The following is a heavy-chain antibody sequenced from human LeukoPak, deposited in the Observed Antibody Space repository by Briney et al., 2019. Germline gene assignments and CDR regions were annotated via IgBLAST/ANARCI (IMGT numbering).Heavy chain of an antibody. CDR3: ARYTMVRGVFDY. CDR2: IYSGGST. V-gene: IGHV3-53*01. J-gene: IGHJ4*02. D-gene: IGHD3-10*01. CDR1: GFTVSSNY. Sequence: GGSLRLSCAASGFTVSSNYMSWVRQAPGKGLEWVSVIYSGGSTYYADSVKGRFTISRDNSKNTLYLQMNSLRAEGTAVYYCARYTMVRGVFDYWGQGTLVTVSS.